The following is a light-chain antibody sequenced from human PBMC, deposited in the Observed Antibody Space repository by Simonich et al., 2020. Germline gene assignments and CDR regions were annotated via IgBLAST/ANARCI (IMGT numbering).Light chain of an antibody. V-gene: IGKV4-1*01. CDR2: WAS. CDR1: QSVLYSSNNKNY. Sequence: DSGMTQSPDSLAVSLGERATINCKSSQSVLYSSNNKNYLAWYQQKPGQPPKLLMYWASTREAGVPDRFSGSGSGTDFTLTISSLQAEDVAVYYCQQYYSTPYTFGQGTKLEIK. J-gene: IGKJ2*01. CDR3: QQYYSTPYT.